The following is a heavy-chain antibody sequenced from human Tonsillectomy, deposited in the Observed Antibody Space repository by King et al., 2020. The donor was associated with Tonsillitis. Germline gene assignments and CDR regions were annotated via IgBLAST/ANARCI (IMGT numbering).Heavy chain of an antibody. CDR1: GFTFGDYA. D-gene: IGHD1-26*01. V-gene: IGHV3-49*04. J-gene: IGHJ4*02. CDR2: IRSKAYGGTT. Sequence: VQLVESGGGLVQPGRSLRLSCTASGFTFGDYAMSWVRQAPGKGLEWVGFIRSKAYGGTTEYAASVKGRFTISRDDSKSIAYLQMNSLKTEHTAVYYCTRDSYRQNDYWGQGTLVTVSS. CDR3: TRDSYRQNDY.